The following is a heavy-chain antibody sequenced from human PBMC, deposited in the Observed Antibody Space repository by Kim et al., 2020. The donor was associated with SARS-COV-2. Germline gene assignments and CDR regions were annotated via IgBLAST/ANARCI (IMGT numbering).Heavy chain of an antibody. Sequence: GGSLRLSCAASGFTFSPYAMSWVRQAPGKGLEWVSAICGTGDTTYYADSVKGRFTISRDNSKSTLYLQMNSLRAEDTAAYYCAKGHGGSCYSAGDYCGQG. J-gene: IGHJ4*02. CDR3: AKGHGGSCYSAGDY. D-gene: IGHD2-15*01. V-gene: IGHV3-23*01. CDR2: ICGTGDTT. CDR1: GFTFSPYA.